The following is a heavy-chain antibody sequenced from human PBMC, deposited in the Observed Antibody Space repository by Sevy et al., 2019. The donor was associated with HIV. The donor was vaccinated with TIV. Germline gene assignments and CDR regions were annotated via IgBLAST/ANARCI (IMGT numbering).Heavy chain of an antibody. CDR1: GFTFSRYG. Sequence: GGSLRLSCAASGFTFSRYGMHWVRQAPGKGLEWVAVIWNDRGNKHYADSVKGRFTISRDNSKNTLYLQMNSLRAGDTAVYYCASLPNNYYDSSGSSGDDAFDIWGQGTMVTVSS. J-gene: IGHJ3*02. V-gene: IGHV3-33*01. CDR2: IWNDRGNK. D-gene: IGHD3-22*01. CDR3: ASLPNNYYDSSGSSGDDAFDI.